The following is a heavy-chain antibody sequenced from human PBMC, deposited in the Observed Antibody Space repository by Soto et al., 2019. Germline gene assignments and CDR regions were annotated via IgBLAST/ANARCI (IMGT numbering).Heavy chain of an antibody. CDR1: GGSVSSGSYY. CDR2: IYYRGTT. Sequence: PSQTLSLTCTVSGGSVSSGSYYWGWIRQPPGKGLEWIGSIYYRGTTYYNPSLKSRVTISVDTSKNQFSLKLSSVTAADTAVYYCARHASYGSEKHFDYWGQGTLVTVSS. D-gene: IGHD3-10*01. V-gene: IGHV4-39*01. J-gene: IGHJ4*02. CDR3: ARHASYGSEKHFDY.